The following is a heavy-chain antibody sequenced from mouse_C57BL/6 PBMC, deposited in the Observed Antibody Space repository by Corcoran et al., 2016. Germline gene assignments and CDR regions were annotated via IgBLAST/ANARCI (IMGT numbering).Heavy chain of an antibody. D-gene: IGHD3-1*01. CDR3: ARRGLAGVDFDY. CDR2: VYPYNGGT. J-gene: IGHJ2*01. V-gene: IGHV1-36*01. CDR1: GFTYTDYY. Sequence: EVQLQHSGRVLVKPGPSVKISCKAFGFTYTDYYIHGVKQSHGKSLEWIGLVYPYNGGTSYNHKFKGKATLTVDTSSSTAYMELNSLTSEDSAVYYCARRGLAGVDFDYWGQGATLTVSS.